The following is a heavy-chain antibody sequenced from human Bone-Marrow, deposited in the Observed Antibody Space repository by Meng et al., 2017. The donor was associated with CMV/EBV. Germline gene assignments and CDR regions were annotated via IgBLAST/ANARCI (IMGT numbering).Heavy chain of an antibody. D-gene: IGHD2-8*02. CDR1: GYTITELY. Sequence: SCKVSGYTITELYMHWVRQAPGKGLEWMGRFDPEDGKTTYAQKFQGRVTMTEDTSTDTAYMELSSLRSEDTAVYYCATDRTAKMDYWGQGTLVTVSS. CDR2: FDPEDGKT. J-gene: IGHJ4*02. V-gene: IGHV1-24*01. CDR3: ATDRTAKMDY.